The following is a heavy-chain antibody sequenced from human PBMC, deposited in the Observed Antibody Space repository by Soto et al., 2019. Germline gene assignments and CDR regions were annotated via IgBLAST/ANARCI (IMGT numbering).Heavy chain of an antibody. J-gene: IGHJ5*02. CDR3: ARDLSRGSSIAAAGYWFDP. Sequence: GGSLRLSCAASGFTFSSYSMNWVRQAPGKGLEWVSSISSSSSYIYYADSVKGRFTISRDNAKNSLYLQMNSLRAEDTAVYYCARDLSRGSSIAAAGYWFDPWGQGTLVTVSS. CDR1: GFTFSSYS. D-gene: IGHD6-13*01. V-gene: IGHV3-21*01. CDR2: ISSSSSYI.